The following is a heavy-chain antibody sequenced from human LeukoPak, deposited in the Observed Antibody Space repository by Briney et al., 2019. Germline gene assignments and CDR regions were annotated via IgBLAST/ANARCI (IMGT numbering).Heavy chain of an antibody. Sequence: SETLSPTCTVSGGSISSSSYYWGWIRQPPGKGLEWIGSIYYSGSTYYNPSLKSRVTISVDTSKNQFSLKLSSATAADTAVYYCARDYYDSSLTYFDYWGQGTLVTVSS. CDR2: IYYSGST. CDR3: ARDYYDSSLTYFDY. V-gene: IGHV4-39*02. J-gene: IGHJ4*02. CDR1: GGSISSSSYY. D-gene: IGHD3-22*01.